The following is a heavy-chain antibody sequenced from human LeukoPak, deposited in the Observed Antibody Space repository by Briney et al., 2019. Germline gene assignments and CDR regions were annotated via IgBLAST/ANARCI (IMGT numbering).Heavy chain of an antibody. V-gene: IGHV3-23*01. CDR1: GFTFSSYA. Sequence: WGSLRPSCAASGFTFSSYAMSWVRQAPGKGLEWVSAISGSGGSTYYADSVKGRFTISRDNSKNTLYLQMNSLRAEDTAVYYCALKADIVVVPAAGNWFDPWGQGTLVTVSS. CDR2: ISGSGGST. D-gene: IGHD2-2*01. CDR3: ALKADIVVVPAAGNWFDP. J-gene: IGHJ5*02.